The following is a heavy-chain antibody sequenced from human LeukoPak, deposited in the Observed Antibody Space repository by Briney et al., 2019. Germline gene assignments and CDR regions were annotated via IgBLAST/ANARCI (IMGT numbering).Heavy chain of an antibody. V-gene: IGHV4-34*01. CDR1: GGSITNYY. J-gene: IGHJ4*02. CDR3: ARGYGSGSYYNAPEYYFDY. D-gene: IGHD3-10*01. Sequence: SETLSLTRTVSGGSITNYYWTWIRQRPGKGLQWIGEINHRGGTNYNPSLKSRVTISVDTSKNQFSLKLSSVTAADTAVYYCARGYGSGSYYNAPEYYFDYWGQGTLVTVSS. CDR2: INHRGGT.